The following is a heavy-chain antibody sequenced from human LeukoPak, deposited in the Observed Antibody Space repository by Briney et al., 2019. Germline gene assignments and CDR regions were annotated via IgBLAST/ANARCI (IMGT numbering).Heavy chain of an antibody. CDR1: GGSISSGGYS. V-gene: IGHV4-30-2*02. J-gene: IGHJ6*02. Sequence: SETLSLTCAVSGGSISSGGYSWSWIRQPPGKGLEWIGYIYHSGSTYYNPSLKSRVTISVDRSKNQFSLKLSSVTAADTAVYYCARSGSSGYGWYYYGMDVWGQGTTVTVSS. CDR2: IYHSGST. CDR3: ARSGSSGYGWYYYGMDV. D-gene: IGHD3-22*01.